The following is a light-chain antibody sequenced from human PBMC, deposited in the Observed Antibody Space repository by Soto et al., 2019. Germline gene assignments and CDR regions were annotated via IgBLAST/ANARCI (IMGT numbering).Light chain of an antibody. CDR2: DTY. Sequence: EIVLTHSPASLSVSPWEIATLSCRASQSVRSKVAWYQQKPGQAPSLVIYDTYIRATGIPDRFSGSGSGTDFTLTISRLEPEDFAVYYCQQFGSSPLTFGGGTKVDIK. CDR1: QSVRSK. CDR3: QQFGSSPLT. J-gene: IGKJ4*01. V-gene: IGKV3-20*01.